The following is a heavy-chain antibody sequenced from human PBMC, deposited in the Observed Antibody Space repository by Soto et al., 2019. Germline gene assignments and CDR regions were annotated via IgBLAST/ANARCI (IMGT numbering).Heavy chain of an antibody. CDR3: AKDAAVAGFDY. CDR2: ISGGGGSI. CDR1: GFTFSEYA. Sequence: RLSCAASGFTFSEYAMTWVRQAPGKGLEWVSTISGGGGSIYYADSVKGRFTISRDSSKNTLYLQMSSLRAEDTAVYYCAKDAAVAGFDYWGQGTLVTVSS. J-gene: IGHJ4*02. V-gene: IGHV3-23*01. D-gene: IGHD6-19*01.